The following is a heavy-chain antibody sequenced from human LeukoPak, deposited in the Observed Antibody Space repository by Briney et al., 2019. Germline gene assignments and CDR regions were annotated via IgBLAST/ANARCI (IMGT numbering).Heavy chain of an antibody. J-gene: IGHJ4*02. CDR1: GFTFRTYW. CDR2: INEDGSIT. Sequence: GGSLRLSCAVSGFTFRTYWMHWVRQVPGEGLVWVSRINEDGSITNYADSVKGRFSISRDNAKNTLYLQMNSLRAEDTAVYYCARDVRSYSGYDNFDYWGQGTLVTVSS. V-gene: IGHV3-74*01. CDR3: ARDVRSYSGYDNFDY. D-gene: IGHD5-12*01.